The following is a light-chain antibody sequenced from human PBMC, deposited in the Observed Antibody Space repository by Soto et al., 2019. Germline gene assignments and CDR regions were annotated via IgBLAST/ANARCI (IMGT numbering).Light chain of an antibody. Sequence: DIQMTQSPSSLSASVGDRVTITCRASQNIRNYLNWHQQKPGKAPKLLIYMAFTLQSGVPSRFSGSGSGTDFTLTISSLQPEDFASYYCQQSYSAPITFGQGTRLEIK. CDR1: QNIRNY. CDR3: QQSYSAPIT. V-gene: IGKV1-39*01. J-gene: IGKJ5*01. CDR2: MAF.